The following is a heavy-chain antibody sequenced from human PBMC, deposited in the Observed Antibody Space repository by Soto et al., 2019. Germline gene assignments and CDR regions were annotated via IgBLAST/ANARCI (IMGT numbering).Heavy chain of an antibody. CDR1: GGTFAKFI. J-gene: IGHJ6*02. D-gene: IGHD3-16*01. CDR3: ARNRPYDPSVRPYSGMDV. V-gene: IGHV1-69*01. CDR2: IVPLLGTP. Sequence: QAQLVQSGAELKEPGSSVRVSCKASGGTFAKFIMNWVRQTPGQGLEWMGGIVPLLGTPTYAEKFKGRVTISATGSTSTVYMELTSLISEYTAIYKCARNRPYDPSVRPYSGMDVWGQGIKVTDSS.